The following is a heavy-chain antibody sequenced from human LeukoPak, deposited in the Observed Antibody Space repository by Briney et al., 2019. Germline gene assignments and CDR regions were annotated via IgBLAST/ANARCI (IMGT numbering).Heavy chain of an antibody. J-gene: IGHJ6*02. V-gene: IGHV3-30*18. CDR3: AKDEYHYDILTGAFGCMDV. CDR1: GFTFSSYG. D-gene: IGHD3-9*01. CDR2: ISYDGSNK. Sequence: PGRSLRLSCAASGFTFSSYGMHWVRQAPGKGLEWVAVISYDGSNKYYADSVQGRFTISRDNSKNTLYLQMNSLSAEDTAVYYCAKDEYHYDILTGAFGCMDVWGQGTTVTVSS.